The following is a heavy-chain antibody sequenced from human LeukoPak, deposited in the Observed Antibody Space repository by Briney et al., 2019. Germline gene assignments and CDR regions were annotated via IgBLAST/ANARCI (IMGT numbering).Heavy chain of an antibody. D-gene: IGHD3-22*01. Sequence: ASVKVSCKASGYTFTSYGISWVRQAPGQGLEWMAWISAYNGNTNYAQKLQGRVTMTTDTSTSTAYMELRSLRSDDTAVYYCARFERITMIVVATGADYWGQGTLVTVSS. V-gene: IGHV1-18*01. CDR3: ARFERITMIVVATGADY. CDR2: ISAYNGNT. CDR1: GYTFTSYG. J-gene: IGHJ4*02.